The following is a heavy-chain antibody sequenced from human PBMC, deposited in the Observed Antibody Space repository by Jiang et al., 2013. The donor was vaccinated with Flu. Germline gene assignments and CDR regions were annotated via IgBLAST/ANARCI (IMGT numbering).Heavy chain of an antibody. CDR3: ASGYGDPTYFDY. CDR1: GGSISSYY. D-gene: IGHD4-17*01. J-gene: IGHJ4*02. CDR2: IYYSGST. Sequence: TVSGGSISSYYWSWIRQPPGKGLEWIGYIYYSGSTNYNPSLKSRVTISVDTSKNQFSLKLSSVTAADTAVYYCASGYGDPTYFDYWGQGTLVTVSS. V-gene: IGHV4-59*01.